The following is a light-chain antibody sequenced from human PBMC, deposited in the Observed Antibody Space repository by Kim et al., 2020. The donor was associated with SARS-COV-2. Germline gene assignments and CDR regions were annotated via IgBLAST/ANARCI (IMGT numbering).Light chain of an antibody. CDR3: QQFKNYPHT. CDR1: QGISSA. Sequence: ASVGDRGTITCRASQGISSALAWYQQRPGKAPNLLIYDASSLESGVPSRFGGSGSGTDFTLTISSLQPEDFATYYCQQFKNYPHTFGGGTKVDIK. V-gene: IGKV1D-13*01. CDR2: DAS. J-gene: IGKJ4*01.